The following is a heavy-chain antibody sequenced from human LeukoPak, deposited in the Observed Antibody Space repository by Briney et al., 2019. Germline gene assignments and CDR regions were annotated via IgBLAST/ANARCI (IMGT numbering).Heavy chain of an antibody. CDR1: GGSISSSRYH. V-gene: IGHV4-39*01. CDR2: IYYSGTT. J-gene: IGHJ4*02. CDR3: ATTYSYTSGGYDY. Sequence: SETLSLTCTVSGGSISSSRYHWGWIRQPPGKGLEWIGSIYYSGTTFYNPSLKSRVTISVGTSKNQFSLKVSSVTAADTAVYYCATTYSYTSGGYDYWGQGTLVTVSS. D-gene: IGHD5-18*01.